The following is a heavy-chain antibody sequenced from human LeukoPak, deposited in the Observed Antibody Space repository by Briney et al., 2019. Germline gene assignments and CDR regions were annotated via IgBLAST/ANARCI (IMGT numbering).Heavy chain of an antibody. CDR2: ISYDGGNK. D-gene: IGHD6-19*01. J-gene: IGHJ6*02. V-gene: IGHV3-30*18. CDR1: GFTFSSYG. CDR3: AKDNIAVAGTDYYYYGMDV. Sequence: PGGSLRLSCAASGFTFSSYGMHWVRQAPGKGLEWVAVISYDGGNKYYADSVKGRFTISRDNSKNTLYLQMNSLRAEDTAVYYCAKDNIAVAGTDYYYYGMDVWGQGTTVTVSS.